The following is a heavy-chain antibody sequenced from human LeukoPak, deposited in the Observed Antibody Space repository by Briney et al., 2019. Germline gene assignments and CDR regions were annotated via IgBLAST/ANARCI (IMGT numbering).Heavy chain of an antibody. CDR3: ATYSGSSPY. CDR1: GFTFSSYA. Sequence: GGTLRLSCAASGFTFSSYAMSWVRQAPGKGLEWVSAISGSGDSTNYADSVKGRFSISRDNSKNTLYLQMNSLRAEDTAVYYCATYSGSSPYWGQGTLVTVSS. CDR2: ISGSGDST. J-gene: IGHJ4*02. V-gene: IGHV3-23*01. D-gene: IGHD6-6*01.